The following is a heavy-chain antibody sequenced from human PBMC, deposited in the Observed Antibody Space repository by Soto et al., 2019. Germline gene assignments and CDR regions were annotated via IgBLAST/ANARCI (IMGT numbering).Heavy chain of an antibody. CDR2: IWHDGRYE. CDR3: VTEGGVHYASTWGEF. Sequence: QVQLVESGGGVVQPGKSLRLSCVASGDSLSNYGMHWVRQAPGKGLEWVASIWHDGRYEFHADSVKGRFAISRDNSKNSRYLQMNSLRVEDTAMYYCVTEGGVHYASTWGEFWGQGTLVTVSS. D-gene: IGHD3-16*01. V-gene: IGHV3-33*01. J-gene: IGHJ1*01. CDR1: GDSLSNYG.